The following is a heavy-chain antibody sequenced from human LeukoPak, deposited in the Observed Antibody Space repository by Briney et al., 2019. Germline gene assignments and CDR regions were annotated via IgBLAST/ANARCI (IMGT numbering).Heavy chain of an antibody. CDR2: ISYDGSNK. CDR3: AKDRRSVSGSYGSYFDY. CDR1: GFTFSSYG. J-gene: IGHJ4*02. V-gene: IGHV3-30*18. Sequence: GGPLRLSCAASGFTFSSYGMHWVRQAPGKGLEWVAVISYDGSNKYYADSVKGRFTISRDNSKNTLYLQMNSLRAEDTAVYYCAKDRRSVSGSYGSYFDYWGQGTLVTVSS. D-gene: IGHD1-26*01.